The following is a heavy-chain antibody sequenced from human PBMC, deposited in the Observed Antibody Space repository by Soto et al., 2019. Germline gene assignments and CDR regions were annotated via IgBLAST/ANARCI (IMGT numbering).Heavy chain of an antibody. Sequence: SETLSLTCTVSGGSIGSYYWSGIRHPAGKGLEWIGYIYYSASTNYSPSLKSRVTISVDTSKNQFSLNLSSVTAADTAVYYCARVYCSGGSCYLQYFQHWGQGTLVTVS. V-gene: IGHV4-59*08. CDR2: IYYSAST. CDR3: ARVYCSGGSCYLQYFQH. CDR1: GGSIGSYY. J-gene: IGHJ1*01. D-gene: IGHD2-15*01.